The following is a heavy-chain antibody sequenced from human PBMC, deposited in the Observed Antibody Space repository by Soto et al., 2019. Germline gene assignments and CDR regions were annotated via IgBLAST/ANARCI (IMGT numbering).Heavy chain of an antibody. D-gene: IGHD3-3*01. J-gene: IGHJ6*03. V-gene: IGHV3-21*02. CDR2: INEDSSYI. CDR3: VRDFGWYFRSGDMDV. Sequence: EVQLVESGGGLVKPGGSLRLSCAASGFDFSSYSMNWVRQAPGKGLEWVSSINEDSSYIYYEHSLRGRFTISRDNAKESLYLQMNSLRAEDTAVYYCVRDFGWYFRSGDMDVWGDGATVTVSS. CDR1: GFDFSSYS.